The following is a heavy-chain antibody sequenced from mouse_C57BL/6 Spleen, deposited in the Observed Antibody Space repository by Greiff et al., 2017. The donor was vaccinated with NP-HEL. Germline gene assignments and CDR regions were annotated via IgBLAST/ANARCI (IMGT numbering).Heavy chain of an antibody. CDR2: IRNKANNHAT. CDR1: GFTFSDAW. Sequence: EVKVEESGGGLVQPGGSMKLSCAASGFTFSDAWMDWVRQSPEKGLEWVAEIRNKANNHATYYAESVKGKFTISRDDSKSSVYLQMNSLRAEDTGIYYCTRDDGSDWYFDVWGTGTTVTVSS. D-gene: IGHD2-3*01. CDR3: TRDDGSDWYFDV. V-gene: IGHV6-6*01. J-gene: IGHJ1*03.